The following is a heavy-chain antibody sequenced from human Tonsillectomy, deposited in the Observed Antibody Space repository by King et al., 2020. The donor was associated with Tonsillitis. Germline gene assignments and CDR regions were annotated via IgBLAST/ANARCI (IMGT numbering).Heavy chain of an antibody. D-gene: IGHD6-25*01. CDR3: AKGPGAARNAFEI. Sequence: VQLVESGGGLVQPGGSLILSCAASGFMSCVRQAPGKGPEWVSGISGSGGSTYYADSVKGRVTISRDNSKNTLFLQLNSLRADDTAVYYCAKGPGAARNAFEIWGQGTMVTVSS. CDR1: GF. J-gene: IGHJ3*02. CDR2: ISGSGGST. V-gene: IGHV3-23*04.